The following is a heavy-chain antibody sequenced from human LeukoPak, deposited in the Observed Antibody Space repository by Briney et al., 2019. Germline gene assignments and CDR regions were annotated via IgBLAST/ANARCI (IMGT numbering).Heavy chain of an antibody. CDR3: AKVNYYDSTGFFDY. V-gene: IGHV3-23*01. J-gene: IGHJ4*02. CDR1: GLTFSSCA. CDR2: VSGSGGRT. Sequence: GGSLRLSCAASGLTFSSCAMSWVRQAPGKGLEWVSAVSGSGGRTDDADSVKGRFTISRDNSKNTLYLQMNSLRAEDTAVYYCAKVNYYDSTGFFDYWGQGILVTVSS. D-gene: IGHD3-22*01.